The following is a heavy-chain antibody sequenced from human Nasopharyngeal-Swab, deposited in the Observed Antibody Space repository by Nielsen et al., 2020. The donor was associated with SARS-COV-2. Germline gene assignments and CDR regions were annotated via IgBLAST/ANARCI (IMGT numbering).Heavy chain of an antibody. Sequence: SLKISCETSGFTFDDYAMYWVRQAPGKGLEWVSGISWNGNIRGHADSLEGRFTISRDNAESSLYLQMNSLRVEDTALYYCARENNWEALRYIDLWGRGTLVTVSS. CDR2: ISWNGNIR. CDR1: GFTFDDYA. D-gene: IGHD1-20*01. CDR3: ARENNWEALRYIDL. V-gene: IGHV3-9*01. J-gene: IGHJ2*01.